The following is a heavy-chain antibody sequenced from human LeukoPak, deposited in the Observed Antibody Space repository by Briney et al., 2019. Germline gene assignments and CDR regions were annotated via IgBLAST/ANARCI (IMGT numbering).Heavy chain of an antibody. CDR2: ISAYNGNT. V-gene: IGHV1-18*01. Sequence: ASVKVSCKASGYTFTSYGISWVRQAPGQGLEWMGWISAYNGNTNYAQKFQGWVTMTRDTSISTAYMELSRLRSDDTAVYYCARGRGAPGIAAAGTLQADYDYWGQGTLVTVSS. J-gene: IGHJ4*02. CDR3: ARGRGAPGIAAAGTLQADYDY. CDR1: GYTFTSYG. D-gene: IGHD6-13*01.